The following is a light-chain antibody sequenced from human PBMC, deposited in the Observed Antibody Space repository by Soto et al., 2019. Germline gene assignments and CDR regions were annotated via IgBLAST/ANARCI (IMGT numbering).Light chain of an antibody. V-gene: IGKV1-13*02. CDR2: DVS. CDR3: QQFNSYPLT. Sequence: AIQLTQSPSSLSASLGDRVTITCRASQGISSDLAWYQQKPGKPPKLLMYDVSSLEGGVPSRFSGSGSGTESTLAISSLQPEDFATSYCQQFNSYPLTFGGGTKVEIK. J-gene: IGKJ4*01. CDR1: QGISSD.